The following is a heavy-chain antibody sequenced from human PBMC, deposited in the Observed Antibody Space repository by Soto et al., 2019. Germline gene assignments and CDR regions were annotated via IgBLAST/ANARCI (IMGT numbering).Heavy chain of an antibody. CDR2: VYNSGST. J-gene: IGHJ4*02. Sequence: SETLSLTCTVSGGSISSNHWTWIRQPPGKGLEWIGYVYNSGSTNYNPSLKSRVTISEDTSKSQFSLKVNSMTAADTAVYYCARYRREAVAGYTPDNWGQGILVTVSS. D-gene: IGHD6-13*01. CDR1: GGSISSNH. V-gene: IGHV4-59*01. CDR3: ARYRREAVAGYTPDN.